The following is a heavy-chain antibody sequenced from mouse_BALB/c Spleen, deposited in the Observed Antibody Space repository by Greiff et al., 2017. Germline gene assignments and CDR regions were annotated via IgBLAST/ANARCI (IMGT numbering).Heavy chain of an antibody. V-gene: IGHV5-17*02. CDR1: GFTFSSFG. Sequence: EVQLQESGGGLVQPGGSRKLSCAASGFTFSSFGMHWVRQAPEKGLEWVAYISSGSSTIYYADTVKGRFTISRDNPKNTLFLQMTSLRSEDTAMYYCARGGYYGSTHYYAMDDWGQGTSVTVSS. D-gene: IGHD1-1*01. CDR2: ISSGSSTI. CDR3: ARGGYYGSTHYYAMDD. J-gene: IGHJ4*01.